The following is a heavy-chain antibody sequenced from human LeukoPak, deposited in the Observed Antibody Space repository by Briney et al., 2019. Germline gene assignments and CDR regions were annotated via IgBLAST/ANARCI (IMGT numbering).Heavy chain of an antibody. Sequence: SETLSLTCAVSGDSISSSYWWSWVRQPPGKGLEWIGEVYHTGRTNYNPSLKSRVTISVDKSKNQFSLKLNSVTAADTAVYYCARRGYYVIYWGQGTLVTVSS. CDR1: GDSISSSYW. D-gene: IGHD3-10*02. J-gene: IGHJ4*02. CDR3: ARRGYYVIY. CDR2: VYHTGRT. V-gene: IGHV4-4*02.